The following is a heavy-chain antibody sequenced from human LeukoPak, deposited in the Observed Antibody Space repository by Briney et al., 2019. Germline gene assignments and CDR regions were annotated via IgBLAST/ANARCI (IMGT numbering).Heavy chain of an antibody. CDR1: GYSISSGYY. CDR2: IYHSGST. J-gene: IGHJ4*02. CDR3: ARDVRGYSYGNDY. D-gene: IGHD5-18*01. Sequence: PSETLSLTCTVSGYSISSGYYWGWIRQPPGKGLEWIGSIYHSGSTYYNPSLKSRVTISVDTSKNQFSLKLSSVTAADTAVYYCARDVRGYSYGNDYWGQGTLVTVSS. V-gene: IGHV4-38-2*02.